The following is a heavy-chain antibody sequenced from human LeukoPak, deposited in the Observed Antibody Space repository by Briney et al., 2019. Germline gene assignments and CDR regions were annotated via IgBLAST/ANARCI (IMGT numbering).Heavy chain of an antibody. D-gene: IGHD3-10*01. Sequence: GGSLRLSCAASGFTFSSYAMSWVRQAPGKGLEWVSAISGSGGSTYYADSVKGRFTISRDNSKNTLYPQMNSLRAEDTAVYYCAKDLNYYGSGSYDYWGRGTLVTVSS. CDR1: GFTFSSYA. V-gene: IGHV3-23*01. J-gene: IGHJ4*02. CDR3: AKDLNYYGSGSYDY. CDR2: ISGSGGST.